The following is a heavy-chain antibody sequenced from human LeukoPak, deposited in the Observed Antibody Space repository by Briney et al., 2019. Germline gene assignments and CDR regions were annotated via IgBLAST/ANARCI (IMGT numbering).Heavy chain of an antibody. CDR2: IYYTGST. CDR3: ARLTGGYSCGYAGY. Sequence: SETLSLTCTVSGGSISSSGYYWGWIRQPPGKGLEWIATIYYTGSTYYSPSLRSRVTISVDTSKDQFSLKLTSVTAADTAVYYCARLTGGYSCGYAGYWGQGTLVTVSS. V-gene: IGHV4-39*01. D-gene: IGHD5-18*01. J-gene: IGHJ4*02. CDR1: GGSISSSGYY.